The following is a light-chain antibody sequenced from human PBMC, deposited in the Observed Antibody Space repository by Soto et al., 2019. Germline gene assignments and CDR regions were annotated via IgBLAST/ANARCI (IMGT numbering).Light chain of an antibody. CDR2: DAS. CDR3: LQYDTWPPGT. J-gene: IGKJ1*01. CDR1: EDVSSK. Sequence: IFMTQSPATLSVSPGGRATLSCRASEDVSSKLAWYQQKPGLPPRLVIYDASTRATGIPGRFSGSGSGKDVTLPISGLQSEDFAIYYCLQYDTWPPGTFGQGTNVEI. V-gene: IGKV3-15*01.